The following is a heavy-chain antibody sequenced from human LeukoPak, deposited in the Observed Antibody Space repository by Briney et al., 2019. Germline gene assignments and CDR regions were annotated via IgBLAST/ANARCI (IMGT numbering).Heavy chain of an antibody. V-gene: IGHV4-34*01. CDR2: INHSGST. Sequence: SETLSLTCAVYGGSFSSYYWSWIRQPPGKGLEWIGEINHSGSTNYNPSLKSRVTISVDTSKNQFSLKLSSVTAADTAVYYCARGYSYGFGYYYYGMDVWGQATTVTVSS. CDR1: GGSFSSYY. CDR3: ARGYSYGFGYYYYGMDV. J-gene: IGHJ6*02. D-gene: IGHD5-18*01.